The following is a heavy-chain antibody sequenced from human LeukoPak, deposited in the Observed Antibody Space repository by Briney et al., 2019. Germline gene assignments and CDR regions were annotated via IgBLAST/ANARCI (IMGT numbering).Heavy chain of an antibody. CDR1: GFTFSSYA. V-gene: IGHV3-30-3*01. CDR2: ISYDGSNK. D-gene: IGHD3-10*01. CDR3: ASRDTMGSGSY. Sequence: GSLRLSCAASGFTFSSYAMHWVRQAPGKGLEWVAVISYDGSNKYYADSVKGRFTISRDNSKNTLYLQMNSLRAEDTAVYYCASRDTMGSGSYWGQGTLVTVSS. J-gene: IGHJ4*02.